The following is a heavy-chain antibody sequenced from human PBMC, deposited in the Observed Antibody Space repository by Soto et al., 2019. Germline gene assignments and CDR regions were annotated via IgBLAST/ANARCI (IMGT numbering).Heavy chain of an antibody. V-gene: IGHV4-61*08. D-gene: IGHD5-18*01. CDR1: GGSISSGGYD. CDR3: ARGRSGDSYGETSYYFDY. Sequence: SETLSLTCNVSGGSISSGGYDWNWIRQPPGKGLKWIGDIYYSGSTNYNPSLKSRVTISVDTSKNQFSLKLNSVTAADTAVYYCARGRSGDSYGETSYYFDYWGQGALVTVSS. J-gene: IGHJ4*02. CDR2: IYYSGST.